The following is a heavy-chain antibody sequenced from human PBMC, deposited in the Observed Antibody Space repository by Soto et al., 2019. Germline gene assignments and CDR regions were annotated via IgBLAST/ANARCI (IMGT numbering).Heavy chain of an antibody. CDR1: GGSISSSNW. J-gene: IGHJ4*02. D-gene: IGHD6-19*01. CDR3: ARVAVAGTRVDY. Sequence: QVPLQESGPGLVKPSGTLSLTCAVSGGSISSSNWWSWVRQPPGKGLEWIGEIYHSGSTNYNPSPKSRVTISVDKSKSQCSRKLSSVTAADTAVYYCARVAVAGTRVDYWGQGTLVTVSS. CDR2: IYHSGST. V-gene: IGHV4-4*02.